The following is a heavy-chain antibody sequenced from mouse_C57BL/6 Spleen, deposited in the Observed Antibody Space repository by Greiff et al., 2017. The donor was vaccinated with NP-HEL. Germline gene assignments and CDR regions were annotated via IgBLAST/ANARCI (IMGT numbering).Heavy chain of an antibody. J-gene: IGHJ1*03. V-gene: IGHV1-55*01. D-gene: IGHD2-13*01. Sequence: QVQLQQSGAELVKPGASVKMSCKASGYTFTSYWITWVKQRPGQGLEWIGDIYPGSGSTNYNEKFKSKATLTVDTSSSTAYMQLSSLTSEDSAVYYCARSDWSYWYFDVWGTGTTVTVSS. CDR2: IYPGSGST. CDR1: GYTFTSYW. CDR3: ARSDWSYWYFDV.